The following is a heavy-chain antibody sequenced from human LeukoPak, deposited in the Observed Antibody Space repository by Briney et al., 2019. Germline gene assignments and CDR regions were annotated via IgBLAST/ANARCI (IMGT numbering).Heavy chain of an antibody. CDR2: IKDDGSEQ. CDR1: GFTFRNFW. D-gene: IGHD1-26*01. Sequence: TGGSLRLSCAASGFTFRNFWMNWVRQAPGKRLEWVANIKDDGSEQYYVDAMKGRFTISRDDAKNSLYLHMNSLRVEDTAVYYCVKGDSEWGQGTLVTVSS. J-gene: IGHJ4*02. CDR3: VKGDSE. V-gene: IGHV3-7*01.